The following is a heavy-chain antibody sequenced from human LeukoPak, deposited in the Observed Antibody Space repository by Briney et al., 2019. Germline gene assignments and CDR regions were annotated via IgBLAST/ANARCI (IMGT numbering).Heavy chain of an antibody. J-gene: IGHJ5*02. CDR3: APSGRLLDAKFDT. V-gene: IGHV1-69*13. Sequence: SVTLSFTSSGGTFISYAISWVRQPPGQGLEWMGGFIPIFGTANYAQKFQGRVTITADESSSTAYMDLSSLRSANTAVYYCAPSGRLLDAKFDTWGEGTLVTVSS. CDR1: GGTFISYA. CDR2: FIPIFGTA. D-gene: IGHD1-26*01.